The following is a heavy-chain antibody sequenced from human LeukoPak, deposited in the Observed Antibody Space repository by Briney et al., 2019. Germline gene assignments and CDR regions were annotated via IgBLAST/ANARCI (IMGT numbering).Heavy chain of an antibody. CDR1: VFTVSSNY. J-gene: IGHJ4*02. V-gene: IGHV3-66*01. D-gene: IGHD3-10*01. CDR2: IYSGGST. Sequence: GGSLRLSCAASVFTVSSNYMSWVRQAPGKGLEWVSVIYSGGSTYYADSVKGRFTISRDNSKNTLYLQMNSLRAEDTAVYYCARVKDSGPDDYWGQGTLVTVSS. CDR3: ARVKDSGPDDY.